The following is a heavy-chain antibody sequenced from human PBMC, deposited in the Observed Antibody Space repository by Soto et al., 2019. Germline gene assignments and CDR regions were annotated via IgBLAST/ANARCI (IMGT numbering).Heavy chain of an antibody. CDR2: ISGSGGAT. J-gene: IGHJ5*02. CDR1: GFTFSTYA. V-gene: IGHV3-23*01. CDR3: AKDKYHYAHPGWYAP. D-gene: IGHD2-2*01. Sequence: LRLSCAASGFTFSTYAMSWVRQAPGKGLEWVSAISGSGGATYYADSVKGRFTISRDNSKNTLYLQMNSLRAEDTAVYYCAKDKYHYAHPGWYAPWSQGTLVTVSS.